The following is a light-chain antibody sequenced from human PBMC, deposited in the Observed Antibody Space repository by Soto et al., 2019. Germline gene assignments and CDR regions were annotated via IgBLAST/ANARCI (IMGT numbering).Light chain of an antibody. CDR3: ASYKNSITYV. CDR2: HNN. Sequence: QSVLTQPPSVSAAPGQRVTISCTGSSSNIGADSDVHWYQQLPGTAPKLLISHNNNRPSGVPDRFSGSKSGTSASLAITGLQAEDEAHYYCASYKNSITYVFGSGTKVTVL. CDR1: SSNIGADSD. V-gene: IGLV1-40*01. J-gene: IGLJ1*01.